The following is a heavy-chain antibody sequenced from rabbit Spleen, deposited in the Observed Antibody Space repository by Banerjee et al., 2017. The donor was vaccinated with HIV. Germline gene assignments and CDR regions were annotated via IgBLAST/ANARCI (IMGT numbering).Heavy chain of an antibody. Sequence: QEQLKESGGGLVQPGGSLTLTCAASGFSFSYSDYMCWVRQPPGKGPEWIACINTATGKAVYASWAKGRFTISKTSSNTVTLQMTSLTAADTATCFCARDLVGVIGWNFNLWGPGTLVTVS. J-gene: IGHJ4*01. CDR2: INTATGKA. CDR3: ARDLVGVIGWNFNL. V-gene: IGHV1S45*01. CDR1: GFSFSYSDY. D-gene: IGHD1-1*01.